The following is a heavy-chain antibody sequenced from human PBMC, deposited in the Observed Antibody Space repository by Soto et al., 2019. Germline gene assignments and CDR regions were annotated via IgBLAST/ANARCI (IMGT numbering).Heavy chain of an antibody. CDR3: ARALGEQWGYYYYYYMDV. CDR1: GFTFSSYA. V-gene: IGHV3-30*04. Sequence: GGSLRLSCAASGFTFSSYAMHWVRQAPGKGLEWVAVISYDGSNKYYADSVKGRFTISRDNSKNTLYLQMNSLRAEDTAVYYCARALGEQWGYYYYYYMDVWGKGTTVTVSS. J-gene: IGHJ6*03. CDR2: ISYDGSNK. D-gene: IGHD3-16*01.